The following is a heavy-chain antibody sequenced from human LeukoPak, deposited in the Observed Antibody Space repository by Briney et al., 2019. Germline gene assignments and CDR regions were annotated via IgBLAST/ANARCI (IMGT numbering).Heavy chain of an antibody. CDR2: ISGTGGST. Sequence: PAGSLTLSCAASGFTFTSYAMSWVRQAPGQGLEWVSAISGTGGSTYYADPVKGRFTISRDNTKNTLYLQMNSLRAEDTAVYYCAKDHSSSGTSEGAFDIWGQGTMLTASS. D-gene: IGHD6-13*01. V-gene: IGHV3-23*01. CDR3: AKDHSSSGTSEGAFDI. CDR1: GFTFTSYA. J-gene: IGHJ3*02.